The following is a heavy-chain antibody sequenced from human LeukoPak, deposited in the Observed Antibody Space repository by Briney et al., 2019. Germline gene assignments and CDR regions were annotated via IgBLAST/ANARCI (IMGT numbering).Heavy chain of an antibody. D-gene: IGHD6-19*01. CDR1: GYTLTGYY. V-gene: IGHV1-2*02. J-gene: IGHJ6*03. Sequence: ASVKVSCKASGYTLTGYYMHWVRQAPGQGLEWMGWINPNSGGTNYAQKFQGRVTMTRDTSISTAYMELSRLKSDDTAVYYCASTAVGGDYYYYMDVWGKGTTVTVSS. CDR3: ASTAVGGDYYYYMDV. CDR2: INPNSGGT.